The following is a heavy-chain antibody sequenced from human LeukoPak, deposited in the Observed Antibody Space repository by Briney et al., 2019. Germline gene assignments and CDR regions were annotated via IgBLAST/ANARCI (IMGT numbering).Heavy chain of an antibody. CDR1: GGTFSSYA. CDR3: ARSYSYGYIDY. Sequence: GASVKVSCKASGGTFSSYAISWVRQAPGQGLEWMGGIIPISGTANYAQKFQGRVTITADESTSTAYMELSSLRSEDTAVYYCARSYSYGYIDYWGQGTLVTVSS. D-gene: IGHD5-18*01. J-gene: IGHJ4*02. CDR2: IIPISGTA. V-gene: IGHV1-69*13.